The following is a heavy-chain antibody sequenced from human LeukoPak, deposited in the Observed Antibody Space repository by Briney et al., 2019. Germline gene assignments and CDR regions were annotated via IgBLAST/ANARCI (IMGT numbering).Heavy chain of an antibody. CDR3: ARAAGVMDV. J-gene: IGHJ6*02. CDR2: IKQDGSQK. D-gene: IGHD1-14*01. Sequence: QPGGSLRLSCAASGFTFGSYWMSWVRQAPGKGLEWVANIKQDGSQKYHVDSLKDRFTISRDNAKNSLYLQMNSLRDEDTAVYYCARAAGVMDVWGQGTTVTVSS. V-gene: IGHV3-7*02. CDR1: GFTFGSYW.